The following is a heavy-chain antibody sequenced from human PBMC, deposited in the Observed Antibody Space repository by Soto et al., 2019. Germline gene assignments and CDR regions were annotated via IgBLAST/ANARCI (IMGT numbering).Heavy chain of an antibody. D-gene: IGHD4-17*01. V-gene: IGHV3-66*01. CDR1: GFTVSSNY. J-gene: IGHJ2*01. CDR2: IYGGGRT. CDR3: CGPSTVTINWYFDL. Sequence: EVQLVESGGGLVQPGGSLRLSCVASGFTVSSNYMSWVRQAPGKGLEWVSVIYGGGRTNHADSVKGRFTVSRDNSKNTLYLQMNSLRAEYTAVYYCCGPSTVTINWYFDLWGRGTLVTVSS.